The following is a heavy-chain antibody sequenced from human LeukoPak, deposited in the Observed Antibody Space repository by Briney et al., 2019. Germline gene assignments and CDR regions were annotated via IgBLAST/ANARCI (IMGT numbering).Heavy chain of an antibody. CDR2: ISSSSSSYI. Sequence: GGSLRLSCAASGFTFSSYSMNWVRQAPGKGLEWVSSISSSSSSYIYYADSVKGRFTISRDNAKNSLYLQMNSLRAEDTAVYYCARDGSRWSGYNNWFDPWGQGTLVTVSS. CDR3: ARDGSRWSGYNNWFDP. V-gene: IGHV3-21*01. J-gene: IGHJ5*02. D-gene: IGHD3-3*01. CDR1: GFTFSSYS.